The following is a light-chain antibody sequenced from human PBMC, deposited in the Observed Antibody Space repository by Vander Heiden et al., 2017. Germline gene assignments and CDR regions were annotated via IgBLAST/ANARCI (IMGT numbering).Light chain of an antibody. CDR1: QGISNY. CDR3: QKDNSALRT. Sequence: VTQSPSSLSASVGDRVTITCRASQGISNYLAWYQQKPGKVPKLLIYAASTLQSGVPSRFSGSGSGTDFTLTISSLQPEDVATYYCQKDNSALRTFGQGTKVEIK. CDR2: AAS. V-gene: IGKV1-27*01. J-gene: IGKJ1*01.